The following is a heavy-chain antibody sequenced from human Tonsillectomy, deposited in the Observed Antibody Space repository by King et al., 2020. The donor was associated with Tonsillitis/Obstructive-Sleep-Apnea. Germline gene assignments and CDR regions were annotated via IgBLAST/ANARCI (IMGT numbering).Heavy chain of an antibody. Sequence: QLVQSGGGLVQPGRSLRLSCAASGFTFDEFPMYWVRQAPGKGLEWVSGISWNSGTIYYAASVKGRFTISRDNAKNSLYLQMNSLRAEDTALYYCAKDLIKATSGSPGDAFDIWGQGTMVTVSS. CDR1: GFTFDEFP. D-gene: IGHD3-22*01. CDR2: ISWNSGTI. CDR3: AKDLIKATSGSPGDAFDI. J-gene: IGHJ3*02. V-gene: IGHV3-9*01.